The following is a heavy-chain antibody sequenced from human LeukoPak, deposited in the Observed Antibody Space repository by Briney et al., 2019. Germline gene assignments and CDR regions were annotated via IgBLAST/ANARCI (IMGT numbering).Heavy chain of an antibody. CDR1: GGSISSGDYY. J-gene: IGHJ4*02. CDR3: ATHVDTDY. V-gene: IGHV4-30-4*01. CDR2: IYYSGTT. Sequence: SETLSLTCTVSGGSISSGDYYWSWIRQPPGKGLEWIGYIYYSGTTYYNPSLKSRVTISVDTSKNQFSPKLTSVTAADTAVYHCATHVDTDYWGQGTLVTVSS. D-gene: IGHD5-18*01.